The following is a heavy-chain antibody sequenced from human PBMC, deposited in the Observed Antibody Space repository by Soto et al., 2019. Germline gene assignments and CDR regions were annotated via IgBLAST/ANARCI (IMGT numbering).Heavy chain of an antibody. CDR1: GSTFTSYA. CDR3: ARGYYYDSSGYYSVYYYGMDV. D-gene: IGHD3-22*01. Sequence: ASVKVSCKASGSTFTSYAMHWVRQAPGKRLEWMGWFNAGNGNTKYSQKFQGRVTITRDTSASTAYMELSSLRSEDTAVYYGARGYYYDSSGYYSVYYYGMDVWGQGTTVTVSS. CDR2: FNAGNGNT. V-gene: IGHV1-3*01. J-gene: IGHJ6*02.